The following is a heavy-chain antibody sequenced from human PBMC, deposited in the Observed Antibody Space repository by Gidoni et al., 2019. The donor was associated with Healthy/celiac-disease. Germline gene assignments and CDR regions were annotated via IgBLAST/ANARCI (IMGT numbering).Heavy chain of an antibody. D-gene: IGHD4-17*01. CDR2: IYYSGST. V-gene: IGHV4-31*03. Sequence: QVQLQESGPGLVKPSQTLSPTCHFSALSITCGGYYWSWIRQHPGKALEWIGYIYYSGSTYYNPSLKSRVTISVDTSKNQFSLKLSSVTAADTAVYYCATVTYGDYPNDAFDIWGQGTMVTVSS. J-gene: IGHJ3*02. CDR1: ALSITCGGYY. CDR3: ATVTYGDYPNDAFDI.